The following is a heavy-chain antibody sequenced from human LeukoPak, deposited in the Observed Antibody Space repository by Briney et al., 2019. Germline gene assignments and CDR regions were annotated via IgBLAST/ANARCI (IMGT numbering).Heavy chain of an antibody. J-gene: IGHJ3*02. CDR1: GFSVSINY. V-gene: IGHV3-53*01. Sequence: GGSLRLSCAASGFSVSINYMSWVRQAPGKGLEWVSVIYSDGSTYYADSVKGRFTISRDNSKNTLYLQMKSLRAEDTAVYYCASRNYYDSSGYIDAFDIWGQGTMVTVSS. CDR3: ASRNYYDSSGYIDAFDI. D-gene: IGHD3-22*01. CDR2: IYSDGST.